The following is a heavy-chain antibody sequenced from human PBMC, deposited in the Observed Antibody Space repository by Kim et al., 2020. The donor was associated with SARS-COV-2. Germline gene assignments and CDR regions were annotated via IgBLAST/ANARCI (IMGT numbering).Heavy chain of an antibody. D-gene: IGHD3-10*01. CDR2: ISSSSSYI. Sequence: GGSLRLSCAASGFTFSSYSMNWVRQAPGKGLEWVSSISSSSSYIYYADSVKGRFTISRDNAKNSLYLQMNSLRAEDTAVYYCARDPGLGGGTTMVRGGLDDYWGQGTLVTVSS. J-gene: IGHJ4*02. CDR3: ARDPGLGGGTTMVRGGLDDY. CDR1: GFTFSSYS. V-gene: IGHV3-21*01.